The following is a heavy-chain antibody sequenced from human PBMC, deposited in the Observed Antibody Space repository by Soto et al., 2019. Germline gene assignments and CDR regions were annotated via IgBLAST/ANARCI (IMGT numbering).Heavy chain of an antibody. J-gene: IGHJ6*02. CDR1: GGSISSSSYY. Sequence: PSETLSLTCTVSGGSISSSSYYWGWIRQPPGKGLEWIGSIYYSGSTYYNPSLKSRVTISVDTSKNQFSLKLSSVTAADTAVYYCARQNGVAYCGGECYSAHYGMDVWGQGTTVTGS. CDR3: ARQNGVAYCGGECYSAHYGMDV. CDR2: IYYSGST. V-gene: IGHV4-39*01. D-gene: IGHD2-21*01.